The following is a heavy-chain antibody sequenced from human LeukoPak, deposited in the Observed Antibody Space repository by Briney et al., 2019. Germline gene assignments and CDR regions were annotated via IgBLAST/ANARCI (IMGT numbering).Heavy chain of an antibody. Sequence: SETLSLTCTVSGDSISGYSWSWIRQPPGKGLEWIGYIYYSGSTNYNPSLKSRVTISVDTSKNQFSLKLSSVTAADTAVYYCARDGINGGSYYYYYMDVWGKGTTVTVSS. D-gene: IGHD1-26*01. CDR3: ARDGINGGSYYYYYMDV. CDR2: IYYSGST. CDR1: GDSISGYS. V-gene: IGHV4-59*01. J-gene: IGHJ6*03.